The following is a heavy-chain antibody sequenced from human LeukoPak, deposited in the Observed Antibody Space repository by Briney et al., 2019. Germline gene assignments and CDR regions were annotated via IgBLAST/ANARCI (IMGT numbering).Heavy chain of an antibody. D-gene: IGHD4-23*01. CDR2: ISGSGGST. Sequence: SGGSLRLSCAASGFTFSSYAMSWVRQAPGKGLEWVSAISGSGGSTYYADSVKGRSTISRDNSKNMLYLQMDSLRVEDTALYYCAKDWTTVVTPKGYYFDSWGQGTLVTVSS. CDR1: GFTFSSYA. V-gene: IGHV3-23*01. CDR3: AKDWTTVVTPKGYYFDS. J-gene: IGHJ4*02.